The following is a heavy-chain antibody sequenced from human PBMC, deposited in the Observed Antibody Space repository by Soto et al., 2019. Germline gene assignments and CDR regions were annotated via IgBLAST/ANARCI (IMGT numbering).Heavy chain of an antibody. Sequence: SETLSLTCTVSGGSISKYYRSWIRQSPGKGLEWIGYIYYSGSTKYNPSLKSRVTISVDKSKNQFSLKLSSVTAADAAVYYCARAFSTGGYCISTSCYYYYYGMDVWGQGTTVTVSS. J-gene: IGHJ6*02. CDR1: GGSISKYY. CDR2: IYYSGST. V-gene: IGHV4-59*12. CDR3: ARAFSTGGYCISTSCYYYYYGMDV. D-gene: IGHD2-2*01.